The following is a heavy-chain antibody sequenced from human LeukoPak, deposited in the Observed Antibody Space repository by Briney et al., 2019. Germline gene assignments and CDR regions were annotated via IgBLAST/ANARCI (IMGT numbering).Heavy chain of an antibody. CDR2: ISGSGGST. Sequence: GSLRLSCAASGFTFSSYAMSWVRQAPGKGLEWVSAISGSGGSTYYADSVKGRFTISRDNSKNTLYLQMNSLRAEDTAVYYCAKVLGKSSGWYYFDYWGQGTLVTVPS. CDR1: GFTFSSYA. V-gene: IGHV3-23*01. D-gene: IGHD6-19*01. J-gene: IGHJ4*02. CDR3: AKVLGKSSGWYYFDY.